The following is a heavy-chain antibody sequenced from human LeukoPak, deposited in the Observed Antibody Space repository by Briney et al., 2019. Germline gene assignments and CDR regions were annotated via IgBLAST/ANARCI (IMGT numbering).Heavy chain of an antibody. J-gene: IGHJ4*02. CDR2: INPNSGGT. CDR1: GYTFTGYY. CDR3: AREQGYSYGPLAPDY. V-gene: IGHV1-2*06. Sequence: ASVKVSCKASGYTFTGYYMHWVRQAPGQGLEWMGRINPNSGGTNYAQKFQGRVTMTRDTSISTAYMELSRLRSDDTAVYYCAREQGYSYGPLAPDYRGQGTLVTVSS. D-gene: IGHD5-18*01.